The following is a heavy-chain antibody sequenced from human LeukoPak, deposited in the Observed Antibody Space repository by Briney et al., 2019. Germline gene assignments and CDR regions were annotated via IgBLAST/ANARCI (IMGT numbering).Heavy chain of an antibody. Sequence: SETLSLTCAVYGGSFSDYYWSWIRQPPGKGLEWIGEINHSGSTNYNPSLKTRVTISVDTSKNQFSLKLSSVTAADTAVYYCARASSPPSFHCSSTSCSSTIAEFPYDYWGQGTLVTVSS. V-gene: IGHV4-34*01. CDR3: ARASSPPSFHCSSTSCSSTIAEFPYDY. CDR1: GGSFSDYY. D-gene: IGHD2-2*01. J-gene: IGHJ4*02. CDR2: INHSGST.